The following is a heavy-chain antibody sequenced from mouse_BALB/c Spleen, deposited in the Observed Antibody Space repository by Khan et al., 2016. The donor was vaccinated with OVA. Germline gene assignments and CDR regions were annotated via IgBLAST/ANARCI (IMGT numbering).Heavy chain of an antibody. CDR1: GFSLTSYG. Sequence: QLQLKESEPGLVAPSQNLSITCTISGFSLTSYGVHWDRPPTGKGLHWLGVIWAGGSTSYNSALMSKLSIRKDNSKSHVFLEMSSLQTDDTAMYYCASEPPFYYYGYRTMDNWGQGTSVTVSS. CDR3: ASEPPFYYYGYRTMDN. J-gene: IGHJ4*01. V-gene: IGHV2-9*02. D-gene: IGHD1-2*01. CDR2: IWAGGST.